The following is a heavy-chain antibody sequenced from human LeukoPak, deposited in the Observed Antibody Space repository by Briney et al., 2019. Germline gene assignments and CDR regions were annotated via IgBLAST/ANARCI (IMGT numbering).Heavy chain of an antibody. Sequence: SETLSLTCTVSGDSLASSSYYLAWIRQPPGKGLEWIGSIYYNGDTYYNPSLESRLAIFVDTSKNQFSLKLSSVTAPDTAVYYCARHFGDYASLLAWGQGSLVTVSS. CDR2: IYYNGDT. D-gene: IGHD4-17*01. CDR3: ARHFGDYASLLA. V-gene: IGHV4-39*01. CDR1: GDSLASSSYY. J-gene: IGHJ5*02.